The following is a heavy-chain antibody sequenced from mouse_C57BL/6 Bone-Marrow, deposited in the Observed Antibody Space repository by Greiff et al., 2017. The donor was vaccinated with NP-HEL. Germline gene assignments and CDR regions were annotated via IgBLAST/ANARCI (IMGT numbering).Heavy chain of an antibody. CDR3: TTSYYYFDY. CDR1: GFNIKDDY. CDR2: IDPENGDT. V-gene: IGHV14-4*01. J-gene: IGHJ2*01. D-gene: IGHD2-10*01. Sequence: EVKVVESGAELVRPGASVKLSCTASGFNIKDDYMHWVKQRPEQGLEWIGWIDPENGDTEYASKFQGKATITADTSSNTAYLQLSSLTSEDTAVYYCTTSYYYFDYWGQGTTLTVSS.